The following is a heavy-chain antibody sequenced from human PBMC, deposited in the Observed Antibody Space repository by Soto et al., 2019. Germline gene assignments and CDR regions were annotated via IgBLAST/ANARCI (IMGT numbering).Heavy chain of an antibody. CDR1: GDTLTEFS. CDR2: FDPENGER. J-gene: IGHJ6*02. CDR3: ATGISELRREYYYRMGV. D-gene: IGHD1-7*01. V-gene: IGHV1-24*01. Sequence: GASVKVSCKVSGDTLTEFSMHWVRQAPGNGLEWMGGFDPENGERFYAQKLEGRVTMTEDTSADTAYMELSSLRSDETAVYYCATGISELRREYYYRMGVWGQGTTVTVSS.